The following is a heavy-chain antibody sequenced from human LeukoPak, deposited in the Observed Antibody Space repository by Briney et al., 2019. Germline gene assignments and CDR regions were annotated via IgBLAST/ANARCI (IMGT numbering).Heavy chain of an antibody. CDR2: IIPIFGTA. V-gene: IGHV1-69*01. Sequence: SVKVSCKASGGTFSSYAISWVRQAPGQGLEWMGGIIPIFGTANYAQKFQGRVTITADESTSTAYMELSSLRSEDTAVYYCARDRPWGSAPHTWGQGTLVTVSS. CDR1: GGTFSSYA. CDR3: ARDRPWGSAPHT. D-gene: IGHD3-16*01. J-gene: IGHJ5*02.